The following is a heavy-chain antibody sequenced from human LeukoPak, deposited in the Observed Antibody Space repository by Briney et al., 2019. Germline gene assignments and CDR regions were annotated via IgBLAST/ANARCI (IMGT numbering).Heavy chain of an antibody. J-gene: IGHJ4*02. Sequence: ASVKVSCKASGYTFTGYYMHWVRQAPGQGLEWMGWMNPNSGNTGYAQKFQGRVTMTRNTSISTAYMELSSLRSEDTAVYYCARTSRSAFDYWGQGALVTVSS. CDR2: MNPNSGNT. V-gene: IGHV1-8*02. CDR1: GYTFTGYY. CDR3: ARTSRSAFDY.